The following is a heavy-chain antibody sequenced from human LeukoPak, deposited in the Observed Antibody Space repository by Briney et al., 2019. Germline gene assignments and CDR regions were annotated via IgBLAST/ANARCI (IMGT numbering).Heavy chain of an antibody. CDR1: GFSFSDYG. CDR2: IWYDGSNK. D-gene: IGHD1-26*01. Sequence: PGGSLRLSCVASGFSFSDYGVHWVRQAPGKGLEWVAVIWYDGSNKYYADSVKGRFTISRDNSKNTLYLQMNSLRAEDTAVYYCARVTSGSYFDYWGQGTLVTVSS. V-gene: IGHV3-33*01. CDR3: ARVTSGSYFDY. J-gene: IGHJ4*02.